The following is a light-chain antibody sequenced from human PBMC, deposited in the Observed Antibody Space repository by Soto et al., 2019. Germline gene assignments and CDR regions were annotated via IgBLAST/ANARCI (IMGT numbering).Light chain of an antibody. V-gene: IGKV3-15*01. CDR3: QHYEELPPQLT. J-gene: IGKJ4*01. CDR2: GAS. Sequence: EIVMTQSPATLSVSPGEGATLSCRAGQSVGVNLAWYQQMPGQAPRLLIYGASTRATGVPARFSGSGSGTEFTLTISSLQSEDFAVYYCQHYEELPPQLTFGGGTKVEI. CDR1: QSVGVN.